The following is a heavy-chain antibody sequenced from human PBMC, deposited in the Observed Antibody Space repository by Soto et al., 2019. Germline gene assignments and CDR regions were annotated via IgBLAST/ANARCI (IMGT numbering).Heavy chain of an antibody. Sequence: PSETLSLTCAVYGGSFSGYYWSWIRQPPGKGLEWIGEINHSGSTNYNPSLKSRVTISVDTSKNQFSLKLSSVTAADTAVYYCARTSRRHPGYYDSSGYYYRGVYFDYWGQGTLVNVSS. CDR3: ARTSRRHPGYYDSSGYYYRGVYFDY. CDR1: GGSFSGYY. V-gene: IGHV4-34*01. D-gene: IGHD3-22*01. J-gene: IGHJ4*02. CDR2: INHSGST.